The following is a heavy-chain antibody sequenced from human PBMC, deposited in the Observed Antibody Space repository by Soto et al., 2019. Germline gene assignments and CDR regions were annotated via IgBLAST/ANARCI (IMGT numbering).Heavy chain of an antibody. Sequence: PSETLSLTCTVSGGSITYSYWSWIRRPRGKGLEWIAYIYDTGISGYTPSTSYNPSLKSRVTMSVDTSKSQFSLKLTSVTAADTAVYYCARGEDAFFYYGLDVWGQGITVTVSS. V-gene: IGHV4-59*01. J-gene: IGHJ6*02. CDR2: IYDTGISGYTPST. CDR1: GGSITYSY. CDR3: ARGEDAFFYYGLDV.